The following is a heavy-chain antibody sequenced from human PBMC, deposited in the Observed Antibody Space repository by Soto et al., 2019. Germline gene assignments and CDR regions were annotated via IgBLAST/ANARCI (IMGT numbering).Heavy chain of an antibody. Sequence: SETLSLTCAVYGGSFSGYYWSWIRQPPGKGLEWIGEINHSGSTNYNPSLKSRVTISVDTSKDQFSLKLSSVTAADTAVYYCARVRVTMVRGVGFYYYGTEVWGQGTTVPV. CDR2: INHSGST. D-gene: IGHD3-10*01. V-gene: IGHV4-34*01. CDR3: ARVRVTMVRGVGFYYYGTEV. J-gene: IGHJ6*02. CDR1: GGSFSGYY.